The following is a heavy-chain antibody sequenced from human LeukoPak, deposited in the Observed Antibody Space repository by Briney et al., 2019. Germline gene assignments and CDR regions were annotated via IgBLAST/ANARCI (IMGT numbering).Heavy chain of an antibody. D-gene: IGHD3-10*01. CDR3: AKDGVRGFGDLPNYFDY. J-gene: IGHJ4*02. CDR2: ISGSGDST. V-gene: IGHV3-23*01. CDR1: GFTFSSYA. Sequence: GGSLRLSCAASGFTFSSYAMSWVRQAPGKGLEWVSAISGSGDSTYYADSVKGRFTISRDNSKNTLYLQMNSLRAEDTAVYYCAKDGVRGFGDLPNYFDYWGQGTLVTVSS.